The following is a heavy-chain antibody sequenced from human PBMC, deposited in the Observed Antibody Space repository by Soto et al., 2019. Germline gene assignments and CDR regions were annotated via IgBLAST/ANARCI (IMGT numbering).Heavy chain of an antibody. CDR3: AHRRNTIAAAGTHFDY. D-gene: IGHD6-13*01. V-gene: IGHV2-5*02. CDR1: GFSLSTSGVG. J-gene: IGHJ4*02. CDR2: IYWDDDK. Sequence: QITLKESGPTLVKPTQTLTLTCTFSGFSLSTSGVGVGWIRQPPGKALEWLALIYWDDDKRYSPSLKSRLTITKDTSKNQVVLTMTNMDPVDTATYYCAHRRNTIAAAGTHFDYWGQRTLVTVSS.